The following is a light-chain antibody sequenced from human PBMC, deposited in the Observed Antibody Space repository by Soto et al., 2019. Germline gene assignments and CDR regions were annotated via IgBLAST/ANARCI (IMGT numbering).Light chain of an antibody. V-gene: IGKV1-17*01. Sequence: DIQMTQSPSSLSASVGDRVTITCRASQGIRSDLGWFQQKPGKAPKRLIYTASILQSGVPSRFSGSGSGTEFSLTISSLQPEDSATYYCLQHNTYPYTFGQGTKLEIK. J-gene: IGKJ2*01. CDR2: TAS. CDR3: LQHNTYPYT. CDR1: QGIRSD.